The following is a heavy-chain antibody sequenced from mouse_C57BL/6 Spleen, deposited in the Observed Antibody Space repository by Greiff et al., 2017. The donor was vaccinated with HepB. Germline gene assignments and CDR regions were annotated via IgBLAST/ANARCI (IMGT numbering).Heavy chain of an antibody. J-gene: IGHJ1*03. Sequence: VQLQQPGAELVMPGASVKLSCKASGYTFTSYWMHWVKQRPGQGLEWIGEIDPSDSYTNYNQKFKGKSTLTVDKSSSTAYMQLSSLTSEDSAVYYCARPNYYGSSYGDFDVWGTGTTVTVSS. CDR2: IDPSDSYT. CDR1: GYTFTSYW. V-gene: IGHV1-69*01. CDR3: ARPNYYGSSYGDFDV. D-gene: IGHD1-1*01.